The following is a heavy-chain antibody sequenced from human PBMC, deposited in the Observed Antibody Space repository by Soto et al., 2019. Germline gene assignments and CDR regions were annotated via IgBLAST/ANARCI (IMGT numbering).Heavy chain of an antibody. D-gene: IGHD1-20*01. CDR1: GYTFTSYA. V-gene: IGHV1-3*01. Sequence: GASVKVSCKASGYTFTSYAMHWVRQAPGQRLEWMGWINAGNGNTKYSQKFQGRVTITRDTSASTAYMELSSLRSEDTAVYYCARVVTGTTGVWNYYYGMDVWGQGTTVTVSS. CDR3: ARVVTGTTGVWNYYYGMDV. J-gene: IGHJ6*02. CDR2: INAGNGNT.